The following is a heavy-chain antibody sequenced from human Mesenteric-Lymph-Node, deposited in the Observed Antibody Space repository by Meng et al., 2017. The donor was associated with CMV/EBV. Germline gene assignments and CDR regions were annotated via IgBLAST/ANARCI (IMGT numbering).Heavy chain of an antibody. Sequence: CAVYGGSLSGYYWSWIRQPPGKGLEWIGEINHSGSTHYNPSLKRRVTISVDTSKNPFSLKLSSVTAADTAVYYCARGGGGYGDYSDYWGQGTLVTVSS. V-gene: IGHV4-34*01. J-gene: IGHJ4*02. CDR3: ARGGGGYGDYSDY. CDR1: GGSLSGYY. CDR2: INHSGST. D-gene: IGHD4-17*01.